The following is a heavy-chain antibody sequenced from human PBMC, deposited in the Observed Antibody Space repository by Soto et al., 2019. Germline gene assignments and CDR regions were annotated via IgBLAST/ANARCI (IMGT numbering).Heavy chain of an antibody. CDR1: GGSISSYY. CDR3: ARSNGGAFEY. CDR2: IYYSGST. V-gene: IGHV4-59*08. D-gene: IGHD2-21*01. Sequence: QVQLQESGPGLVKPSQTLSLTCTVSGGSISSYYWSWIRQPPGKGLEWIGYIYYSGSTNHNPALKSRVTISVDTSKNQFSLKPSSVTAADTAAYYCARSNGGAFEYRGPGALVTVSS. J-gene: IGHJ4*02.